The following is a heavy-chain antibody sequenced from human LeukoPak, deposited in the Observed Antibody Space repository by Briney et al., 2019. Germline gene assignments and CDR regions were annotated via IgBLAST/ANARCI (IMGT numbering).Heavy chain of an antibody. J-gene: IGHJ5*02. CDR3: ARHVLLWFGESKTGPYNRFDP. CDR1: GGSISSYY. Sequence: PSETLSLTCTVSGGSISSYYWSWIRQPPGKGLEWIGYIYYSGSTNYNPSLKGRVTISVDTSKNQFSLKLSSVTAADTAVYYCARHVLLWFGESKTGPYNRFDPWAREPWSPSPQ. V-gene: IGHV4-59*08. D-gene: IGHD3-10*01. CDR2: IYYSGST.